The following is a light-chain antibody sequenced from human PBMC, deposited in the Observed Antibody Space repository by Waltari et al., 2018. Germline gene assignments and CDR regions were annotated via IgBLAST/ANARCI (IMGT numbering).Light chain of an antibody. CDR2: DVS. CDR3: SSYITSDTLAV. V-gene: IGLV2-14*03. J-gene: IGLJ2*01. Sequence: QSALTQPASVSGSLGQSITISCTGTRSDIGAYNYVPWNQTHPGKAPKLLIFDVSDRPSGVSSRFSGSKSGNPASLTISGLQADDEGTYYCSSYITSDTLAVFGGGTSLTVL. CDR1: RSDIGAYNY.